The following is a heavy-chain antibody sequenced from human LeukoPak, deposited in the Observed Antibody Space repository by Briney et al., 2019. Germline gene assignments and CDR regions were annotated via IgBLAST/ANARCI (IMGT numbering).Heavy chain of an antibody. CDR2: IYYSGST. V-gene: IGHV4-39*01. J-gene: IGHJ4*02. CDR1: GGSISSSSYY. CDR3: ARLDYGDPYYFDY. D-gene: IGHD4-17*01. Sequence: SETLSLTCTVSGGSISSSSYYWGWIRQPPGKGLEWIGSIYYSGSTYYNPSLKSRVTISVDTSKNQFPLKLSSVTAADTAVYYCARLDYGDPYYFDYWGQGTLVTVSS.